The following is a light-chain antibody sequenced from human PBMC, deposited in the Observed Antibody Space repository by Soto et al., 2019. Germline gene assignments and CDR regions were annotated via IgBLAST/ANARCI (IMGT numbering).Light chain of an antibody. Sequence: EIVLTQSPGTLSLSPGERATLSCRASQSVRINYLAWYQQKTGQAPRLLIHGASSRATGIPDRFSGSGSGTDFTLTISRLEPEDFAVYYCQQYGGSPHTFGQGTKLEIK. J-gene: IGKJ2*01. CDR3: QQYGGSPHT. V-gene: IGKV3-20*01. CDR1: QSVRINY. CDR2: GAS.